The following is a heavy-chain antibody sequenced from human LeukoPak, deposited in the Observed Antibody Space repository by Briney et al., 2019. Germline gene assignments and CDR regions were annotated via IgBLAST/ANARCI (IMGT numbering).Heavy chain of an antibody. CDR2: IYYSGST. CDR3: ARGRLSDYFDY. Sequence: SETLSLTCTVSGGSISSSSYYWGWIRQPPGKGLEWIGSIYYSGSTYYNPSLKSRVTISVDTSKNQFSLKLSSVTAADTAVYYCARGRLSDYFDYWGQGTLVTVSS. CDR1: GGSISSSSYY. V-gene: IGHV4-39*07. J-gene: IGHJ4*02.